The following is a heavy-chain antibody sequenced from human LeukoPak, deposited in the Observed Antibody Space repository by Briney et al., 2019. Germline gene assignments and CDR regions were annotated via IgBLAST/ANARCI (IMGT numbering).Heavy chain of an antibody. D-gene: IGHD2-15*01. CDR3: ARDRLVVAAIDY. J-gene: IGHJ4*02. Sequence: GGSLRLSCAASGFTFDDYGRSWVRQAPGKGLEWVSGINWNGGGTGYADSVKGRFTISRDNAKNSLYLQMNSLRAEDTALYYCARDRLVVAAIDYWGQGTLVTVSS. CDR2: INWNGGGT. V-gene: IGHV3-20*04. CDR1: GFTFDDYG.